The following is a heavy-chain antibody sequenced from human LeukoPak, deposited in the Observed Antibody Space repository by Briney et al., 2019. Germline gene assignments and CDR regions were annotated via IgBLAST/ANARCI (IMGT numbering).Heavy chain of an antibody. CDR1: GGSFSGYY. J-gene: IGHJ4*02. Sequence: SETLSLTCAVYGGSFSGYYWSWIRQPPGKGLEWIGEINHSGSTNYNPSLKSRVTISVDTSKNQFSLKLSSVTAADTAVYYCARQAPTVVTSWSQGTLVTVSS. CDR2: INHSGST. CDR3: ARQAPTVVTS. V-gene: IGHV4-34*01. D-gene: IGHD4-23*01.